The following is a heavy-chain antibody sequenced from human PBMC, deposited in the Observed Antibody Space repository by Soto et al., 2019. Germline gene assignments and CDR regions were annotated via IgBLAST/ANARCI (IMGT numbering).Heavy chain of an antibody. V-gene: IGHV4-34*01. Sequence: SETLSLPCDVCAESFSHYYWNWIRQSPGKGLEWIGKIKHSGSSNYNPSLRSRVSISVDMSKNQFSLRLTSVTAADTAVYYGARGASSDWQVVIDIWVPGTLATVSS. CDR1: AESFSHYY. J-gene: IGHJ4*03. CDR3: ARGASSDWQVVIDI. D-gene: IGHD6-19*01. CDR2: IKHSGSS.